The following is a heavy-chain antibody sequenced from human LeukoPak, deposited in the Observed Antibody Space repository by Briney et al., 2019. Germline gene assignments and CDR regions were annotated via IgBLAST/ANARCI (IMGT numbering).Heavy chain of an antibody. J-gene: IGHJ3*02. CDR2: ISYDGSNK. Sequence: GGSLRLSCAASGFTFSSYWMHWVRQAPGKGLEWVAVISYDGSNKYYADSVKGRFTISRDNSKNTLYLQMNSLRAEDTAVYYCARDMKRWLQDDAFDIWGQGTMVTVSS. V-gene: IGHV3-30-3*01. D-gene: IGHD5-24*01. CDR1: GFTFSSYW. CDR3: ARDMKRWLQDDAFDI.